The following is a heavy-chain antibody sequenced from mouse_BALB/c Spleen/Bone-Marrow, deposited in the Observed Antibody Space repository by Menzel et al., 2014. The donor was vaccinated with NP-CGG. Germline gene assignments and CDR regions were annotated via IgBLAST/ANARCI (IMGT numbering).Heavy chain of an antibody. CDR1: GFNIKDTY. V-gene: IGHV14-3*02. J-gene: IGHJ3*01. CDR3: ARWERRRAWFDY. CDR2: IDPANGNT. D-gene: IGHD4-1*01. Sequence: EVQLQQSGAELVKPGASVKLSCTASGFNIKDTYMHWVKQRPEQGLEWIGRIDPANGNTKYDPKFQGKATITADTSSNTAYLQLSSVTSEDTAVYYCARWERRRAWFDYWGQGTLVTVSA.